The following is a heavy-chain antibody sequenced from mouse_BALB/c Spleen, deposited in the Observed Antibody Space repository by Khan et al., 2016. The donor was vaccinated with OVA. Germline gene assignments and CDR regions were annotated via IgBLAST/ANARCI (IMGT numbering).Heavy chain of an antibody. D-gene: IGHD2-14*01. CDR2: IWSGGNA. J-gene: IGHJ3*01. CDR1: GFSLTTYG. V-gene: IGHV2-4-1*01. CDR3: ASNSDRYDFAY. Sequence: QVQLKESGPGLVQPSQSLSITCTVSGFSLTTYGIHWVRQSPGKGLEWLGVIWSGGNADYNAAFISRLSISKDNPKSQVFFKMNSLQADDTAIYYCASNSDRYDFAYWGQGTLVTVSA.